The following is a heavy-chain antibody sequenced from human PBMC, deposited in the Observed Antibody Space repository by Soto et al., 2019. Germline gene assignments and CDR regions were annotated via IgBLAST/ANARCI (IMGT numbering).Heavy chain of an antibody. Sequence: GSLRLSCAASGFTFSSYWMSWVRQAPGKGLEWVANIKQDGSEKYYVDSVKGRFTISRDNAKNSLYLQMNSLRAEDTAVYYCARSRVAARPGSIDYYYYYGMDVWGQGTTVTVSS. V-gene: IGHV3-7*01. CDR3: ARSRVAARPGSIDYYYYYGMDV. CDR2: IKQDGSEK. D-gene: IGHD6-6*01. CDR1: GFTFSSYW. J-gene: IGHJ6*02.